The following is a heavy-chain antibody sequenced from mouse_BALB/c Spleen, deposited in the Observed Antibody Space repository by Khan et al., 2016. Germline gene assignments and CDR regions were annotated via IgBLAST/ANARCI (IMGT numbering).Heavy chain of an antibody. D-gene: IGHD1-1*01. V-gene: IGHV2-2*01. Sequence: QVQLKESGPGLVQPSQSLSITCTVSGFALTAYGVHWVRQSPGKGLEWLGVIWSGGSTDYSAAFISRLSISKDNSQSQVFFKMSVLQTHDTAIYYCVSNPLYYGSSSYAMDYWGQGTSVTVSS. CDR1: GFALTAYG. CDR2: IWSGGST. J-gene: IGHJ4*01. CDR3: VSNPLYYGSSSYAMDY.